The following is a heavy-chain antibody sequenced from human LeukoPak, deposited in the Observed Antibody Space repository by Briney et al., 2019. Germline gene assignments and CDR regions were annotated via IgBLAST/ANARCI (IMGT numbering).Heavy chain of an antibody. CDR3: AKDRGITGPTPGGGLTDY. Sequence: GGSLRLSCAASGFTFSSYGMHWVRQAPGKGLEWVPDIWYDGSNKYYADSVKDRFTISRDNSKNTLYLQVNRLRGEDTAVYYCAKDRGITGPTPGGGLTDYWGQGTLVTVSS. CDR2: IWYDGSNK. D-gene: IGHD1-7*01. J-gene: IGHJ4*02. V-gene: IGHV3-33*06. CDR1: GFTFSSYG.